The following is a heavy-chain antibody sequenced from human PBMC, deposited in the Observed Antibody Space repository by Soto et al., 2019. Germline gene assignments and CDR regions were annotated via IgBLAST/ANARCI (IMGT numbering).Heavy chain of an antibody. V-gene: IGHV4-39*01. CDR1: GGSISSSSYY. J-gene: IGHJ5*02. Sequence: SETLSLTCTVSGGSISSSSYYWGWIRQPPGKGLEWIGSSYYSGSTYYNPSLKSRVTISVDTSKNQFSLKLSSVTAADTAVYYCARARGGLFQSWGQGTLVTVSS. D-gene: IGHD3-16*01. CDR2: SYYSGST. CDR3: ARARGGLFQS.